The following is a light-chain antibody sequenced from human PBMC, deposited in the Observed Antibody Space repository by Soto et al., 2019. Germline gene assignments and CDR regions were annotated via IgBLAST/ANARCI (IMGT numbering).Light chain of an antibody. V-gene: IGKV3-20*01. CDR3: QQYDSSRFT. CDR1: QSVSSSY. J-gene: IGKJ3*01. CDR2: GAS. Sequence: EIVLTQSPGTLSLSPGERATLSCRASQSVSSSYLAWYQHKPGQAPRLLIYGASSRATGIPDRFSGSGSGTDFTLTISRLEPEDVAVYYCQQYDSSRFTFGPGTKVDSK.